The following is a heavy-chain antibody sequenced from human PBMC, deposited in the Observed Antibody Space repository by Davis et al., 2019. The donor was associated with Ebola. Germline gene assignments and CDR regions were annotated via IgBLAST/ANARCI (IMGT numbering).Heavy chain of an antibody. CDR2: ISSSGSTI. Sequence: GGSLRLSCAASGFTFSSYEMNWVRQAPGKGLEWVSYISSSGSTIYYADSVKGRFTISRDNAKNSLFLQVNSLRAEDTALYYCARAGNYATPHHFDYWGQGSLVTVSS. D-gene: IGHD1-7*01. CDR3: ARAGNYATPHHFDY. J-gene: IGHJ4*02. CDR1: GFTFSSYE. V-gene: IGHV3-48*03.